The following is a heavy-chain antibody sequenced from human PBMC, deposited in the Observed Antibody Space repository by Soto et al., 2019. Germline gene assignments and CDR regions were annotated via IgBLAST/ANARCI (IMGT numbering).Heavy chain of an antibody. J-gene: IGHJ4*02. CDR1: GGPISSGGYY. D-gene: IGHD3-22*01. CDR3: VRVYTVNYDGFFDN. Sequence: PSETLSLTCTVSGGPISSGGYYWSWVRQHPGKGLEFIGYIFYTGSTYYNPSLWSRVSISVDTSKNQFSLRLSSVTAADTAVYYCVRVYTVNYDGFFDNWGQGILVTVSS. CDR2: IFYTGST. V-gene: IGHV4-31*03.